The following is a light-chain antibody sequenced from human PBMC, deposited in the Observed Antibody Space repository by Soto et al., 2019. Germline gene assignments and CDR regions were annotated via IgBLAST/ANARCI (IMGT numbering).Light chain of an antibody. V-gene: IGKV3-20*01. Sequence: ELVMTQSPGTLSLSPGDRATLSCRSSQSAYSSYLSWYQQKPGQAPRLLIYGASNRATCIPDRFSGSGSGTDFTLTISGLEPEDFAVYYCQQYGTSLFTFGGGTRVEIK. CDR3: QQYGTSLFT. J-gene: IGKJ4*01. CDR1: QSAYSSY. CDR2: GAS.